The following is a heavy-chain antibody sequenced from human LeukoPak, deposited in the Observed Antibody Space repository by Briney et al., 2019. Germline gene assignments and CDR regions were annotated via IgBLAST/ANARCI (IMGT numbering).Heavy chain of an antibody. CDR1: GGSISSYY. J-gene: IGHJ5*02. Sequence: SETLSLTCTVSGGSISSYYWSWTRQPPGKGLEWIGYIYYSGSTYYNPSLKSRVTISVDTSKNQFSLKLSSVTAADTAVYYCARARADNWFDPWGQGTLVTVSS. V-gene: IGHV4-59*12. D-gene: IGHD6-13*01. CDR3: ARARADNWFDP. CDR2: IYYSGST.